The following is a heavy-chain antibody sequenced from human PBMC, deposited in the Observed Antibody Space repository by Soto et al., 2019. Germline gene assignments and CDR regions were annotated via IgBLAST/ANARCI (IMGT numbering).Heavy chain of an antibody. Sequence: QPGGSLRLSCAASRFTFSTYEMNWVRRAPGKGLEWVSYISSSGYTVYYADSVKGRFTISRDNTRNSLYLQMNSLRDEDTALYYCVRYCSTTLCNGVATRTFDYWGQGTLVTVSS. V-gene: IGHV3-48*03. CDR3: VRYCSTTLCNGVATRTFDY. CDR2: ISSSGYTV. CDR1: RFTFSTYE. J-gene: IGHJ4*02. D-gene: IGHD2-2*01.